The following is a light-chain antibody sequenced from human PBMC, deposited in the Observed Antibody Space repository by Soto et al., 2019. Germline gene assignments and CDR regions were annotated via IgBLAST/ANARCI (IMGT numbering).Light chain of an antibody. J-gene: IGKJ2*01. Sequence: EVVLTQSPATLSLSPGERATLSCRASQSVDSYLAWYQQKLGQAPRLLIYDASNRATGIPGRFSGSGSGTDFTLNISSLEPEDFAVYYCQQRGTFGQGTKVEIK. V-gene: IGKV3-11*01. CDR1: QSVDSY. CDR2: DAS. CDR3: QQRGT.